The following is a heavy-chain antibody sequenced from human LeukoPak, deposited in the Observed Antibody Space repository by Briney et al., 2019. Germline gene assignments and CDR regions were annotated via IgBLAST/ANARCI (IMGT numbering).Heavy chain of an antibody. CDR2: IYGGGST. CDR1: GFTVSSNC. D-gene: IGHD6-19*01. Sequence: AGGSLRLSCAASGFTVSSNCMSWVRQAPGKGLEWVSIIYGGGSTYYADSVKGRFTISRDNSKNTLYLQMNSLRVEDTAVYYCARDDPRCLVPDYWGQGTLVTVSS. CDR3: ARDDPRCLVPDY. J-gene: IGHJ4*02. V-gene: IGHV3-53*01.